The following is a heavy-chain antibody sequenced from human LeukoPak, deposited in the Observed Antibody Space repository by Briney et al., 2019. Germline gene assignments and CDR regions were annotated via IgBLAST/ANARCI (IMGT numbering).Heavy chain of an antibody. D-gene: IGHD5-18*01. CDR2: INTNTGNP. V-gene: IGHV7-4-1*02. Sequence: ASVKVSCKASGYTFTSYAMNWVRQAPGQGLEWMGWINTNTGNPTYAQGFTGRFVFSLDTSVSTAYLQISSLKAEDTAVYYCARGGYSYGHGWFDPWGQGTLVTVSS. CDR3: ARGGYSYGHGWFDP. J-gene: IGHJ5*02. CDR1: GYTFTSYA.